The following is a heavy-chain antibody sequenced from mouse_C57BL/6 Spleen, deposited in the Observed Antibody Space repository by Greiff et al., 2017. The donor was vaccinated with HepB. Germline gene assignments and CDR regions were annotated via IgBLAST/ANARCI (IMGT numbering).Heavy chain of an antibody. CDR2: INPSNGGT. CDR1: GYTFTSYW. J-gene: IGHJ3*01. D-gene: IGHD2-3*01. CDR3: ARGLWDGYHPFAY. V-gene: IGHV1-53*01. Sequence: QVQLQQPGTELVKPGASVKLSCKASGYTFTSYWMHWVKQRPGQGLEWIGNINPSNGGTNYNEKFKSKATLTVDKSSSTAYMQLSSLTSEDSAVYYRARGLWDGYHPFAYWGQGTLVTVSA.